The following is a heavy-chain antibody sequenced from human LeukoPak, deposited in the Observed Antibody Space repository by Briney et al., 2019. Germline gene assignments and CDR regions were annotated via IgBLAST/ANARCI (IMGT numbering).Heavy chain of an antibody. CDR1: GFTFSSYV. Sequence: PGGSLRLSCAASGFTFSSYVMHWVRQAPGKGLEWVAIISYDGSNEYYADSVKGRFTISRDNSKNTLYLQMNSLRADDTAVYYCARRAGAYSHPYDYWGQGTLVTVSS. D-gene: IGHD4/OR15-4a*01. CDR3: ARRAGAYSHPYDY. J-gene: IGHJ4*02. V-gene: IGHV3-30*14. CDR2: ISYDGSNE.